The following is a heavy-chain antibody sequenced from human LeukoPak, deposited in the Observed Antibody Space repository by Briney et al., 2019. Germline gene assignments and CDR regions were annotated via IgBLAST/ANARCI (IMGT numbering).Heavy chain of an antibody. D-gene: IGHD6-13*01. J-gene: IGHJ6*04. V-gene: IGHV1-69*13. CDR1: GGTFSSYA. Sequence: ASVKVSCKASGGTFSSYAISWVRQAPGQGLEWMGGIIPIFGTANYAQKFQGRVTITADESTSTAYMELSSLRSEDTAVYYCARSRIAAAGTSPNYYYYGMGVWGKGTTVTVSS. CDR2: IIPIFGTA. CDR3: ARSRIAAAGTSPNYYYYGMGV.